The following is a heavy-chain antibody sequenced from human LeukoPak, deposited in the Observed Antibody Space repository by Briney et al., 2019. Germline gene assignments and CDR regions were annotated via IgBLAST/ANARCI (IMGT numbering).Heavy chain of an antibody. CDR2: INHSGST. V-gene: IGHV4-34*01. CDR1: GGSFSGYY. J-gene: IGHJ4*02. Sequence: SETLSLTCAVYGGSFSGYYWSWIRQPPGKGLEWIGEINHSGSTNYNPSLKSRVTISVDTSKNQFSLKLSSVTAADTAVYYCARGSSYYDFWSEGIHFDYWGQGTLVTVSS. D-gene: IGHD3-3*01. CDR3: ARGSSYYDFWSEGIHFDY.